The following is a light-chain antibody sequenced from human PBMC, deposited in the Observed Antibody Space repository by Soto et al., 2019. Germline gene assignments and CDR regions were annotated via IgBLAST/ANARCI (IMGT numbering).Light chain of an antibody. CDR2: DAS. CDR3: QQYQSSWT. J-gene: IGKJ1*01. Sequence: DIQMTHSPSSVSASVGDRVIITCRASQSISSWLAWYQQKPGKAPNLLIYDASSLGSGVPSRFSGSGSGTEFTLTISSLQPDDFATYYCQQYQSSWTFGQGTKVDIK. V-gene: IGKV1-5*01. CDR1: QSISSW.